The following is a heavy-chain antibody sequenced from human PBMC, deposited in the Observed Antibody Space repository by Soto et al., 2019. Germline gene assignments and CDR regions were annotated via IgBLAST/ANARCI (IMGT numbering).Heavy chain of an antibody. V-gene: IGHV4-4*02. CDR1: SGSISSSNW. Sequence: SETLSLTCAVSSGSISSSNWWSWVRQPPGKGLEWIGEIYHSGSTNYNPSLKSRVTISVDKSKNQFSLKLSSVTAADTAVYYCARRRSSSWYYFDYWGQGTLVTVSS. J-gene: IGHJ4*02. CDR3: ARRRSSSWYYFDY. D-gene: IGHD6-13*01. CDR2: IYHSGST.